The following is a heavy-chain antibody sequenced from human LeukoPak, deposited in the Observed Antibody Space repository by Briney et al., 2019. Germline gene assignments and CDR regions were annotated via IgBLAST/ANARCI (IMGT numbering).Heavy chain of an antibody. CDR1: GFSFSKYG. V-gene: IGHV3-30*18. J-gene: IGHJ6*02. CDR2: ISYDGSNK. D-gene: IGHD2-15*01. Sequence: GGSLRLSCAASGFSFSKYGMHWVRQAPGKGLEWVAVISYDGSNKYFAESVKGRFTISRDNSKNTLSPHMNTLRAEDTAVYYCAKGFNAPYCSGASRYGLDVWGQGTTVTVSS. CDR3: AKGFNAPYCSGASRYGLDV.